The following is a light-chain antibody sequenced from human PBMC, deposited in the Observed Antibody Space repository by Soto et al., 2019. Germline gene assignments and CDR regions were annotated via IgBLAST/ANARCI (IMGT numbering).Light chain of an antibody. CDR3: QQRSNWPLT. V-gene: IGKV3-11*01. Sequence: EIVLTQSPATLSLSPGKRATLSCRASQSVSSYLAWYQQKPGQAPRLLIYDASNRATGIPARFSGSGSGTDFTLTIISLEPEDFAVYYCQQRSNWPLTFGGGTKVDIK. CDR1: QSVSSY. J-gene: IGKJ4*01. CDR2: DAS.